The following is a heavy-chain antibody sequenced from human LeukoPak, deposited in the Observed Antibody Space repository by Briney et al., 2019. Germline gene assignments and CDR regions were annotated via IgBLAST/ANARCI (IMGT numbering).Heavy chain of an antibody. CDR1: GFTFDDYA. CDR2: ISWNSGSI. CDR3: AKGRRMVRGIKDV. J-gene: IGHJ6*02. V-gene: IGHV3-9*01. Sequence: SLRLSCAASGFTFDDYAMHWVRQAPGKGLEWVSGISWNSGSIGYADSVKGRFTISRDNSKNTLYLQMNSLRAEDTAVYYCAKGRRMVRGIKDVWGQGTTVTVSS. D-gene: IGHD3-10*01.